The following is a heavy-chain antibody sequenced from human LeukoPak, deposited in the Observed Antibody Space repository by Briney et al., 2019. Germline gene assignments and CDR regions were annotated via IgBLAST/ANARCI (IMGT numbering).Heavy chain of an antibody. CDR2: INHSGST. CDR1: GGSFSGYY. D-gene: IGHD3-3*01. V-gene: IGHV4-34*01. Sequence: SETLSLTCAVYGGSFSGYYWSWIRQPPGKGLEWIGEINHSGSTNYNPSLKSRVTISVDTSKNQFSLKLSSVTAADTAVYYCARVRRRFLEWIPLPKYYFDYWGQGTLVTVSS. CDR3: ARVRRRFLEWIPLPKYYFDY. J-gene: IGHJ4*02.